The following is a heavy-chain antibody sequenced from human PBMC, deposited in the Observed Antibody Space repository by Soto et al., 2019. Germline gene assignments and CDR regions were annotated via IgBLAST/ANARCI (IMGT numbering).Heavy chain of an antibody. CDR2: ISGSGGST. V-gene: IGHV3-23*01. J-gene: IGHJ4*02. D-gene: IGHD5-12*01. CDR1: GFTFSSYA. CDR3: AKGIGWWLRLTFLYFDY. Sequence: EVQLLESGGGLVQPGGSLRLSCAASGFTFSSYAMSWVRQAPGKGLEWVSAISGSGGSTYYADSVKGRFTISRDNSKNTLYLQMNSLRAEDTAVYYCAKGIGWWLRLTFLYFDYWGQGTLVTVSS.